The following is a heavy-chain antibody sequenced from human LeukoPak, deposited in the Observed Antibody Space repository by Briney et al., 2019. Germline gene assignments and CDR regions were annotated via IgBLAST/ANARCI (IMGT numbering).Heavy chain of an antibody. CDR2: IYSGGSDN. CDR3: AREAEVGASSYSYGTAV. CDR1: GYSFTSYW. V-gene: IGHV5-51*01. D-gene: IGHD1-26*01. Sequence: GESLKISCEGSGYSFTSYWIGWVRQIPGKGLEWVGIIYSGGSDNRYSPSFQGPVTISADKSKSTAYLQWSSLKASDTAMYYCAREAEVGASSYSYGTAVWGQGTTVTVSS. J-gene: IGHJ6*02.